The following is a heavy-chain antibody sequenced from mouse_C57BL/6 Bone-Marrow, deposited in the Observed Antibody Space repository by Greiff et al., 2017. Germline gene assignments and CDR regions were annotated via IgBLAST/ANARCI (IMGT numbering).Heavy chain of an antibody. D-gene: IGHD1-1*01. CDR3: ARSVVAKTAYWYYDV. Sequence: QVQLKESGAELVKPGASVTFSCKASGYAFRSYWMNWVKQRPGKGLEWIGQIYPGDGDTNYNGKFKGKATLTADKSSSTAYMQLSSLTSEDSAVYFCARSVVAKTAYWYYDVWGTGTTVTVSS. CDR1: GYAFRSYW. V-gene: IGHV1-80*01. J-gene: IGHJ1*03. CDR2: IYPGDGDT.